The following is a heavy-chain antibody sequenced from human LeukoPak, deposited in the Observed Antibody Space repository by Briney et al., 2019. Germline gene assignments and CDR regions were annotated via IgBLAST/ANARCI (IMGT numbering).Heavy chain of an antibody. CDR2: VHLDGRT. CDR3: AREGGFYRPLDY. J-gene: IGHJ4*02. CDR1: GGSISSTNW. D-gene: IGHD3-3*01. Sequence: SETLSLTCTVSGGSISSTNWWTWIRQPPGKGLEWIGEVHLDGRTNYNPSLESRLTMSVDLSENHISLKLTSVTAADTAVYYCAREGGFYRPLDYTGQGTLVTVSS. V-gene: IGHV4-4*02.